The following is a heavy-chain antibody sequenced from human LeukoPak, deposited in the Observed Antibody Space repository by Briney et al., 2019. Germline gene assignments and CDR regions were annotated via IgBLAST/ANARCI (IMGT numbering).Heavy chain of an antibody. Sequence: RGSLRLSCAASGFTFSSYAMSWVRQAPGKGLEWVSAISGSGGSTYYADSVKGRFTISRDNSKNTLYLQMNSLRAEDTAVYYCAKGRSRDGSSPSDYWGQGTLVTVSS. J-gene: IGHJ4*02. CDR2: ISGSGGST. D-gene: IGHD5-24*01. CDR1: GFTFSSYA. V-gene: IGHV3-23*01. CDR3: AKGRSRDGSSPSDY.